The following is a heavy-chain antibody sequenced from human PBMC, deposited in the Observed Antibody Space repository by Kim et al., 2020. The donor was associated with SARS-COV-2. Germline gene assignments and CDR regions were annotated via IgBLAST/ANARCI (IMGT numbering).Heavy chain of an antibody. J-gene: IGHJ6*02. CDR1: GFTFSSYA. CDR2: ISYDGSNK. Sequence: GGSLRLSCAASGFTFSSYAMHWVRQAPGKGLEWVAVISYDGSNKYYADSVKGRFTISRDNSKNTLYLQMNSLRAEDTAVYYCARDQDTRYGMDVWGQGTT. D-gene: IGHD5-18*01. V-gene: IGHV3-30*04. CDR3: ARDQDTRYGMDV.